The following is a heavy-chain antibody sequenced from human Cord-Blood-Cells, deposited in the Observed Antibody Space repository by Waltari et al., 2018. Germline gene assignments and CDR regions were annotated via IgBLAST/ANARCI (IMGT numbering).Heavy chain of an antibody. CDR1: GYTFTGSY. CDR3: ARSTGTGEYDY. V-gene: IGHV1-2*02. D-gene: IGHD7-27*01. J-gene: IGHJ4*02. Sequence: QVQLVQSGAEVKKPGASVKASCQASGYTFTGSYMTWGRQAPGQGLEWMGWINPNSGGTNYAQKFQGRVTMTRDTSISTAYMELSRLRSDDTAVYYCARSTGTGEYDYWGQGTLVTVSS. CDR2: INPNSGGT.